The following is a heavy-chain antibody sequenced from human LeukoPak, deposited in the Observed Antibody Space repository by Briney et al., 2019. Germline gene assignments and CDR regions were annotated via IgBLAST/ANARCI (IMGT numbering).Heavy chain of an antibody. CDR1: GASISSYY. V-gene: IGHV4-59*08. CDR2: IDYSGST. Sequence: SETLSLTCTVSGASISSYYWSWVRQPPGKGLEWIGYIDYSGSTNYNPSLKSRVTISVDTSKSQFSLKLSSVTAADTAVYYCARSDYGDNVAFDIWGQGTMVTVSS. D-gene: IGHD4-17*01. CDR3: ARSDYGDNVAFDI. J-gene: IGHJ3*02.